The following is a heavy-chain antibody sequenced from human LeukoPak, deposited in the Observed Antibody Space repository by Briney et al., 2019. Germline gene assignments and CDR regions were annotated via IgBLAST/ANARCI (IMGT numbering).Heavy chain of an antibody. Sequence: PGDSLRLSCAASGFTFSSYAMNWVRQAPGKGLEWVSSITASGGNTYYADSVKGRFTISRDNSKNTLYLQMNSLRADDTAVYYCARAAAGGYHYYYGMDVWGQGTTVTVSS. CDR1: GFTFSSYA. D-gene: IGHD6-13*01. J-gene: IGHJ6*02. CDR2: ITASGGNT. V-gene: IGHV3-23*01. CDR3: ARAAAGGYHYYYGMDV.